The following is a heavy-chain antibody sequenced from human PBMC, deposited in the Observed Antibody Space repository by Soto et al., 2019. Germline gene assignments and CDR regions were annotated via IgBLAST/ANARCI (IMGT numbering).Heavy chain of an antibody. Sequence: QVQLVQSGAEVKKPGASVKVSCKASGYTFTSYGISWVRQAPGQGLEWMGWRSTYNGNTKYAQKPQGRVTMNTDTSTSTAYMELRSLRSDDTAVFYCAREMVRGVGSDYWGQGTLVTVSS. V-gene: IGHV1-18*01. CDR1: GYTFTSYG. CDR2: RSTYNGNT. J-gene: IGHJ4*02. D-gene: IGHD3-10*01. CDR3: AREMVRGVGSDY.